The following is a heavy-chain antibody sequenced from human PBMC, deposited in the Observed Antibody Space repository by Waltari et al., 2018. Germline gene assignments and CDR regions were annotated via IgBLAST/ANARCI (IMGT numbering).Heavy chain of an antibody. J-gene: IGHJ4*02. CDR3: ARLEMATTTTGLSYFDY. CDR2: IYHSGGT. V-gene: IGHV4-38-2*01. Sequence: QVQLQESGPGLVKPSETLSLTCAVSGYSISSGYYWGWIRQPPGKGLEWLGRIYHSGGTYYNPSLKSRVTISVDTSKNQFSRKLGSVTAADTAVYYCARLEMATTTTGLSYFDYWGQGTLVTVSS. D-gene: IGHD5-12*01. CDR1: GYSISSGYY.